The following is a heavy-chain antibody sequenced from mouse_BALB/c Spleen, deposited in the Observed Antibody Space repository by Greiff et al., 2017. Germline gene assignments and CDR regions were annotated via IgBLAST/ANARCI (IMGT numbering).Heavy chain of an antibody. CDR1: GYTFTSYT. CDR3: ARGYGSSYDWYFDV. D-gene: IGHD1-1*01. CDR2: INPSSGYT. Sequence: LLESGAELARPGASVKMSCKASGYTFTSYTMHWVKQRPGQGLEWIGYINPSSGYTNYNQKFKDKATLTADKSSSTAYMQLSSLTSEDSAVYYCARGYGSSYDWYFDVWGAGTTVTVSS. J-gene: IGHJ1*01. V-gene: IGHV1-4*01.